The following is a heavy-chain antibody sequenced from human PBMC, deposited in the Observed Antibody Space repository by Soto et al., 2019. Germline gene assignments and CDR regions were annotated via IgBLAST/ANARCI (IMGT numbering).Heavy chain of an antibody. D-gene: IGHD5-12*01. V-gene: IGHV1-69*12. CDR1: GGTFSSYA. Sequence: QVQLVQSGAEVKKPGSSVKVSCKASGGTFSSYAISWVRQAPGQGLEWMGGIIPIFGTANYAQKFQGRVRITADESTSTAHMELSSRRAEDTAVYYCGRKMATIGYAFDIWGQGTMVTVSS. J-gene: IGHJ3*02. CDR2: IIPIFGTA. CDR3: GRKMATIGYAFDI.